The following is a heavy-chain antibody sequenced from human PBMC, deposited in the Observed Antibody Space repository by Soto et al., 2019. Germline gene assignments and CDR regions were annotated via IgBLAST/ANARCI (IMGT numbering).Heavy chain of an antibody. D-gene: IGHD3-3*01. V-gene: IGHV4-34*01. CDR2: INHSGST. J-gene: IGHJ5*02. CDR1: GGSFSGYY. CDR3: ASHGGYDFWSGYYSNWFDP. Sequence: PSETLSLTCAVYGGSFSGYYWSWIRQPPGKGLEWIGEINHSGSTNYNPSLKSRVTISVDTSKNQFSLKLSSVTAADTAVYYCASHGGYDFWSGYYSNWFDPWGQGTLVTVYS.